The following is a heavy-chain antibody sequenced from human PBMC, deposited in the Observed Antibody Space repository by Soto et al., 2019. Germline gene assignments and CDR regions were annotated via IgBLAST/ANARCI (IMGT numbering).Heavy chain of an antibody. CDR3: ARGPSSGYDFFDY. J-gene: IGHJ4*02. D-gene: IGHD5-12*01. V-gene: IGHV3-11*06. Sequence: GGSLRLSCAASGFTFSDYYMSWIRQAPGKGLEWVSYISSSSSYTNYADSVKGRFTISRDNAKNSLYLQMNSLRAEDTAVYYCARGPSSGYDFFDYWGQGTLVTVSS. CDR2: ISSSSSYT. CDR1: GFTFSDYY.